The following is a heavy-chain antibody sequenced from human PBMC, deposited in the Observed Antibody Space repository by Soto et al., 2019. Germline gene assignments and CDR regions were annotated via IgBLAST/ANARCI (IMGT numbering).Heavy chain of an antibody. J-gene: IGHJ4*02. V-gene: IGHV3-66*01. CDR2: IYSDGST. CDR3: ARYADRNIHGYGYYDY. Sequence: EVQLVESGGSLVQPGGSLRLSCVGSGFTVSRNYMSWVRQAPGTGLEWVSVIYSDGSTYYADSVKGRFTISRDNSKNTLYLQMSSLRAEDTAVYYWARYADRNIHGYGYYDYWCQGTLVTVSS. D-gene: IGHD5-18*01. CDR1: GFTVSRNY.